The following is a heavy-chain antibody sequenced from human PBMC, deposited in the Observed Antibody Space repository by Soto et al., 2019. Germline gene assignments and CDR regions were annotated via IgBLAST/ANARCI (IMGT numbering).Heavy chain of an antibody. CDR3: ARGYWYFDL. V-gene: IGHV4-4*07. CDR2: IYTRGST. CDR1: GDSISSYY. J-gene: IGHJ2*01. Sequence: QVQLQESGPGLVKSSETLSVTCHVSGDSISSYYWSWIRQPAGKGLKWIGRIYTRGSTNYNPSLKSRVTMSADTSKNQFSLKLSSVTAADTAVYYCARGYWYFDLWGRGTLVTVSS.